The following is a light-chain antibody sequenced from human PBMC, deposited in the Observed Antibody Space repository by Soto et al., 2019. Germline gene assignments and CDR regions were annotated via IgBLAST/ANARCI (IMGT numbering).Light chain of an antibody. CDR1: SSNIGTGYD. Sequence: QSVLTQPPSVSGAPGQRVTISCTGSSSNIGTGYDVHWYQQLPGTAPKLLIYANSHRPSGVPDRFSGSKSGTSASLAITGLQAEDEADYYCQSYDSSRSVVFGTGTKVTVL. CDR2: ANS. CDR3: QSYDSSRSVV. J-gene: IGLJ1*01. V-gene: IGLV1-40*01.